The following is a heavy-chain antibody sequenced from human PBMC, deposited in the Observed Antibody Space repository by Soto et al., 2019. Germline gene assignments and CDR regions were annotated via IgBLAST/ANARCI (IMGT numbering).Heavy chain of an antibody. CDR1: GGSISSGDYY. V-gene: IGHV4-30-4*01. J-gene: IGHJ6*02. D-gene: IGHD3-3*01. CDR2: IYYSGST. CDR3: ARDNILGILYGGMDV. Sequence: TLSLTCTVSGGSISSGDYYWSWIRQPPGKGLEWIGYIYYSGSTYYNPSLKSRVTISVDTSKNQFSLKLSSVTAADTAVYYCARDNILGILYGGMDVWGQGTMVTVSS.